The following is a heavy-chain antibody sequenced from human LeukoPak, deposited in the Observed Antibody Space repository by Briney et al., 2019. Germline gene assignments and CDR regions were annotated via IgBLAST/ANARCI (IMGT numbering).Heavy chain of an antibody. CDR1: GGTFSSYA. Sequence: SVKVSCKASGGTFSSYAISWVRQAPGQGLEWMGGIIPIFGTANYAQKFQGRVTITADESTSTAYMELSSLRSEDTAVYYCATATTPPSGGYYYYMDVWGKGTTVTVSS. J-gene: IGHJ6*03. CDR2: IIPIFGTA. D-gene: IGHD6-25*01. V-gene: IGHV1-69*01. CDR3: ATATTPPSGGYYYYMDV.